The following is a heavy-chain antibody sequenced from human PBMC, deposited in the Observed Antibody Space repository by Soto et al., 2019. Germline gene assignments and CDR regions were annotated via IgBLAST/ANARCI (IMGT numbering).Heavy chain of an antibody. CDR1: GFTFSTW. D-gene: IGHD2-8*01. J-gene: IGHJ4*02. CDR2: ISGEGTVT. Sequence: EVQLVESGGGLVQPGGSLRLSCATSGFTFSTWIHWVRQAPGEGLVWVSRISGEGTVTDYAESVKGRFTISRDNSRNTVDLHMSSLRAEDTAIYYCVSWVSAHFDYWGQGTPVTVSS. CDR3: VSWVSAHFDY. V-gene: IGHV3-74*01.